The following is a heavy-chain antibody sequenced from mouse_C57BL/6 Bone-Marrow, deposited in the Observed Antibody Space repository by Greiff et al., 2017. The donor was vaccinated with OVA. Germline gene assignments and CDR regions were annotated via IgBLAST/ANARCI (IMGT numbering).Heavy chain of an antibody. D-gene: IGHD2-12*01. CDR2: IDPNSGGT. CDR3: ARFVYDSYWYFDV. J-gene: IGHJ1*03. CDR1: GYTFTSYW. V-gene: IGHV1-72*01. Sequence: QVQLQQPGAELVKPGASVKLSCKASGYTFTSYWMHWVKQRPGRGLEWIGRIDPNSGGTKYNEKFKSTATLTVDKPSSTAYMQLSSLTSEDSAVYYCARFVYDSYWYFDVWGTGTTVTVSS.